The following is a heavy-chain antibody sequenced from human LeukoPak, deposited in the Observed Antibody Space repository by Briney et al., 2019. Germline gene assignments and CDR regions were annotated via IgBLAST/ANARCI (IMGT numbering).Heavy chain of an antibody. D-gene: IGHD1-26*01. CDR1: GFDLSGYW. Sequence: PGGSLRLSRSASGFDLSGYWMHWVRQAPGKGLVAVSHINSDGTEAGYADSVKGRFTISRDNARNTVHLQMNSLRVEDTAVYYCARDPGPWELPPDYWGQGTLVTVSS. V-gene: IGHV3-74*01. J-gene: IGHJ4*02. CDR3: ARDPGPWELPPDY. CDR2: INSDGTEA.